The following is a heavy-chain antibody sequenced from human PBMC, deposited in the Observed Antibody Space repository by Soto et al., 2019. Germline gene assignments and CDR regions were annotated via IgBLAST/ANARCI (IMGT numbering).Heavy chain of an antibody. J-gene: IGHJ4*02. CDR3: ARYSGAVTLDY. CDR1: GFTFSNYC. CDR2: IKYGGNER. Sequence: EVQLVESGGGLVQPGGSLRLSCAASGFTFSNYCMNWVRQAPGRGLEWVANIKYGGNERHYVDSVKGRFTISRDNSKNSSHMQMNILRAKDRAEDYCARYSGAVTLDYWGQGTQVAVSS. D-gene: IGHD2-21*02. V-gene: IGHV3-7*03.